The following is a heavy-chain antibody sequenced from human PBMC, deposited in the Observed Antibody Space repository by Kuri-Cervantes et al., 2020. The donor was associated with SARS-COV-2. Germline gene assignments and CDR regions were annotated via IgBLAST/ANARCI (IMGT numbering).Heavy chain of an antibody. J-gene: IGHJ4*02. CDR3: TSIVVVPAANY. D-gene: IGHD2-2*01. V-gene: IGHV1-69*04. CDR2: IIPILGTA. CDR1: GGTFSSYA. Sequence: SVKVSCKASGGTFSSYAISWVRQAPGQGREWMGRIIPILGTANYAQKFQGRVTITADKSTSTAYMELNSLKTEDTAVYYCTSIVVVPAANYWGQGTLVTVSS.